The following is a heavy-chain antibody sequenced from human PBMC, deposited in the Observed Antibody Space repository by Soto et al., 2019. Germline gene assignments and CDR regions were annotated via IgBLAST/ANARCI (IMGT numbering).Heavy chain of an antibody. CDR1: GGSFSGYY. V-gene: IGHV4-34*01. D-gene: IGHD2-8*01. Sequence: PSETLSLTCAVYGGSFSGYYWSWIRQPPGKGLEWFGEINHSGSTNYNPSLKSRVTTSVDTSKNQFSLKLSSVTAADTAVYYCASTIPRLIDYWGQGTLVTVSS. J-gene: IGHJ4*02. CDR3: ASTIPRLIDY. CDR2: INHSGST.